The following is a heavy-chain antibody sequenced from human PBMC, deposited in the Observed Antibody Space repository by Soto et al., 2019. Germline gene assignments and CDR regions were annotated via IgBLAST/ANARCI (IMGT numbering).Heavy chain of an antibody. Sequence: PVGSLRLSCAASGFTFSSYAMSWVRQAPGKGLEWVSAISGSGGSTYYADSVKGRFTISRDNSKNTLYLQMNSLRAEDTAVYYCAKDALALGIAAAGTYFDYWGRGTLVTVS. J-gene: IGHJ4*02. CDR1: GFTFSSYA. D-gene: IGHD6-13*01. CDR3: AKDALALGIAAAGTYFDY. CDR2: ISGSGGST. V-gene: IGHV3-23*01.